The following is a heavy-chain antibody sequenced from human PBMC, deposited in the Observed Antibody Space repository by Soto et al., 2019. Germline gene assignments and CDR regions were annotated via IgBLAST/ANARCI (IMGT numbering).Heavy chain of an antibody. J-gene: IGHJ4*02. CDR1: GYDFTTYG. CDR2: ISAHNGNT. CDR3: ARGRYGDY. D-gene: IGHD1-1*01. V-gene: IGHV1-18*01. Sequence: QVHLVQSGAEVKKPGASVKVSCKGSGYDFTTYGITWVRQAPGQGLEWMAWISAHNGNTVYARKLQGRATVTRDTSTSTAYMELRSLRSDDTAGYYCARGRYGDYWGQGALVTVSS.